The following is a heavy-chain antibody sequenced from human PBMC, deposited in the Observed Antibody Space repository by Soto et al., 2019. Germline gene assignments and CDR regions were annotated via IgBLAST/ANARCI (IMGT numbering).Heavy chain of an antibody. V-gene: IGHV1-3*01. CDR1: GYTFSAYK. CDR2: INAGNGDT. J-gene: IGHJ4*02. D-gene: IGHD3-3*02. Sequence: QVQLVQSGAEVKKPGASVTVSCKASGYTFSAYKIHWVRQAPGQRLEWMGWINAGNGDTKYSQKFQDRVTIARDTSATTAYSELHSLRSEDTAVYYCAGGILSLHFWGQGTLVTVSS. CDR3: AGGILSLHF.